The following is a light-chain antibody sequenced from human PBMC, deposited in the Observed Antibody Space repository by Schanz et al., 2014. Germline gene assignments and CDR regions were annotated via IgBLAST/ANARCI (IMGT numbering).Light chain of an antibody. J-gene: IGKJ2*01. CDR1: ESVGRW. CDR2: DAS. V-gene: IGKV1-5*01. Sequence: DIQVTQSPSTLSASVGDRVTITCRTSESVGRWLAWYQQKPGKAPTLLIYDASRLESGVPSRFSGSGSATEFTLTVTSLQPDDFATYYCQQYNTYSYTFGQGTKLEIK. CDR3: QQYNTYSYT.